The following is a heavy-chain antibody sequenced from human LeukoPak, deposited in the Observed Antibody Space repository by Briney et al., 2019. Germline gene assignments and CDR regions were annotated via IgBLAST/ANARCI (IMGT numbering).Heavy chain of an antibody. CDR1: GYTFTSYY. D-gene: IGHD6-19*01. V-gene: IGHV1-69*13. CDR3: ARDEGVAGLEAFDI. Sequence: ASVKVSCKASGYTFTSYYMHWVRQAPGQGLEWMGGIIHVFDTANYAQKFQGRVTITADESTGTDYMELNSLRSEDTAVYYCARDEGVAGLEAFDIWGQGTMVIVSS. J-gene: IGHJ3*02. CDR2: IIHVFDTA.